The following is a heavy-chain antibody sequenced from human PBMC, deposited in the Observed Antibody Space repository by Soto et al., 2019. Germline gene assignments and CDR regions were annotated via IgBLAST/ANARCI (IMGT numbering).Heavy chain of an antibody. V-gene: IGHV3-30-3*01. CDR2: ISYDGSNK. D-gene: IGHD6-19*01. CDR1: GFTFSSYA. CDR3: ARGSQYSSGPFDY. J-gene: IGHJ4*02. Sequence: GGSLRLSCAASGFTFSSYAMHWVRQAPGKGLEWVAGISYDGSNKYYADSVKGRFTISRDNSKNTLYLQMNSLRAEDTAVYYCARGSQYSSGPFDYWGQGTLVTVSS.